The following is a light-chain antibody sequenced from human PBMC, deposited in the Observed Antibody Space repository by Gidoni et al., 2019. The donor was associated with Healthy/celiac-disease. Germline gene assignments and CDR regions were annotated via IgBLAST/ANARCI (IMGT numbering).Light chain of an antibody. CDR3: QQSYSTPWT. CDR2: AAS. Sequence: DIQMTQSPSSLSASVGDRVTIPCRASQSISSYLNWYQQKPGKAPKLLIYAASSLQSGVPSRFSGSGSGTDFTLSLRSLQPEDFATYYCQQSYSTPWTFGQGTKVEIK. V-gene: IGKV1-39*01. J-gene: IGKJ1*01. CDR1: QSISSY.